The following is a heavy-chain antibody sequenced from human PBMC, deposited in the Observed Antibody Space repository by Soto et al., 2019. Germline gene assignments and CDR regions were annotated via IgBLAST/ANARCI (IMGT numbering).Heavy chain of an antibody. V-gene: IGHV4-31*03. CDR1: GGSISSGGYY. CDR3: AGSDCSSTSCYADGYYGMDV. J-gene: IGHJ6*02. Sequence: QVQLQESGPGLVKPSQTLSLTCTVSGGSISSGGYYWSWIRQHPGKGLEWIGYIYYSGSTYYNPSLKRRVTISVDTSKNQFSLKLSSVTAADTAVYYCAGSDCSSTSCYADGYYGMDVWGQGTTVTVSS. D-gene: IGHD2-2*01. CDR2: IYYSGST.